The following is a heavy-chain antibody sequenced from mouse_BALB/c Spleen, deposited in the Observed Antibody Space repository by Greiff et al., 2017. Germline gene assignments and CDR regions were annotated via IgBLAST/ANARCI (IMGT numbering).Heavy chain of an antibody. CDR1: GFTFSSYA. J-gene: IGHJ3*01. CDR2: ISSGSSTI. CDR3: ARSHYYGSPWFAY. V-gene: IGHV5-17*02. D-gene: IGHD1-1*01. Sequence: VKLVESGGGLVKPGGSLKLSCAASGFTFSSYAMSWVRQTPEKGLEWVAYISSGSSTIYYADTVKGRFTISRDNPKNTLFLQMTSLRSEDTAMYYCARSHYYGSPWFAYWGQGTLVTVSA.